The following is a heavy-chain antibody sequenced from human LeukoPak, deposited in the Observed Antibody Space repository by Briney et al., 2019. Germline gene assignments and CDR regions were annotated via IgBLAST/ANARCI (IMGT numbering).Heavy chain of an antibody. V-gene: IGHV1-69*13. Sequence: SVKVSCKASGGTFSSYAISWVRQAPGQGLEWMGGIIPIFGTANYAQKFQGRVTITADESTGTAYMELSSLRSEDTAVYYCARDQPSITMVRGVSYYYGMDVWGQGTTVTVSS. CDR2: IIPIFGTA. CDR1: GGTFSSYA. D-gene: IGHD3-10*01. CDR3: ARDQPSITMVRGVSYYYGMDV. J-gene: IGHJ6*02.